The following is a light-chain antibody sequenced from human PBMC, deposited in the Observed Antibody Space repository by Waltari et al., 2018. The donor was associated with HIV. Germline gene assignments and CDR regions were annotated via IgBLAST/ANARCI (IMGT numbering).Light chain of an antibody. CDR1: SSDIGYYDY. V-gene: IGLV2-14*03. CDR2: GVI. CDR3: SSYTAISTLV. J-gene: IGLJ2*01. Sequence: QSALTQPASVSGSPGQSITISCTGPSSDIGYYDYVSWYQQYPGTAPKLLIYGVINRPSVVSPSFSGSKAGNTASLTISGLQAEDEADYYCSSYTAISTLVFGGGTKVFVL.